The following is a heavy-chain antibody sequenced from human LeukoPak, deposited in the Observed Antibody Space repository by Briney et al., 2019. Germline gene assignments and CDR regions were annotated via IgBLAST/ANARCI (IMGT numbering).Heavy chain of an antibody. D-gene: IGHD3-10*01. Sequence: ASVKVSCKASGYTFTSYGISWVRQAPGQGLEWMGWISAYNGNTNYAQKLQGRVTMTTDTSTSTAYMELRSLRSDDTAVYYCARVVYYYGSGDFDYWGQGTLVTVSS. CDR2: ISAYNGNT. V-gene: IGHV1-18*01. J-gene: IGHJ4*02. CDR1: GYTFTSYG. CDR3: ARVVYYYGSGDFDY.